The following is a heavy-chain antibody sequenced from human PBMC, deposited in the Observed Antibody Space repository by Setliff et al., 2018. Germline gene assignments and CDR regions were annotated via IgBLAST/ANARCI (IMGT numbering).Heavy chain of an antibody. J-gene: IGHJ6*02. V-gene: IGHV3-43*01. Sequence: PGGSLRLSCAASGFTFDDYTMHWVRQAPGKGLEWVSLTSWDGGSTYYADSVKGRFTISRDNSKNSLYLQMNSLRTEDTALYYCAKDMGAPSNGMDVWGQGTTVTVAS. CDR3: AKDMGAPSNGMDV. D-gene: IGHD1-26*01. CDR2: TSWDGGST. CDR1: GFTFDDYT.